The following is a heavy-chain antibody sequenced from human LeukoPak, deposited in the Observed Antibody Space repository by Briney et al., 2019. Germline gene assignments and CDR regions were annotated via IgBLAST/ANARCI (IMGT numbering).Heavy chain of an antibody. J-gene: IGHJ5*02. CDR3: ARHVGFITMVRGVINNNWFDP. D-gene: IGHD3-10*01. CDR2: IYYSGST. Sequence: SGTLSLTCTVSGGSISSSSYYWGWIRQPPGKGLEWIGNIYYSGSTYYNPSLKSRVTISVDTSKKQFSLKLSSVTAADTAVYYCARHVGFITMVRGVINNNWFDPWGQGTLVTVSS. CDR1: GGSISSSSYY. V-gene: IGHV4-39*01.